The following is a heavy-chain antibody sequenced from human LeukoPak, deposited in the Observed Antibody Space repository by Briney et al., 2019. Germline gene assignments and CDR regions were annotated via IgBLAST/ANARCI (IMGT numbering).Heavy chain of an antibody. CDR1: GFTFNRHS. J-gene: IGHJ4*02. Sequence: GGSLRLSCVGSGFTFNRHSMNWVRQAPGKGLEWISYISSSSSHIYYSDSVKGRFTISRDNAKNSVYLQMNSLRAEDTAVYFCARDRADYNWVDYWGQGTLVSVSS. CDR3: ARDRADYNWVDY. CDR2: ISSSSSHI. V-gene: IGHV3-48*01. D-gene: IGHD4-11*01.